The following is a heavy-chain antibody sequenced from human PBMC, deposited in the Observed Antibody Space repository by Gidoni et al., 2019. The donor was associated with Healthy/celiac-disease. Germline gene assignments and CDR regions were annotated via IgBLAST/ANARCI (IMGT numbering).Heavy chain of an antibody. V-gene: IGHV1-2*04. CDR2: INPNSGGT. CDR3: ARSVGGYCTNGVCWENWFDP. D-gene: IGHD2-8*01. CDR1: GDTFTGYY. Sequence: QVQLVQSGAEVKKPGASVKAACKASGDTFTGYYMHWVRQAPGQGLDWMGWINPNSGGTNYAQKFQGWVTMTRDTSISPAYMELSRLRSDDTAVYYCARSVGGYCTNGVCWENWFDPWGQGTLVTVSS. J-gene: IGHJ5*02.